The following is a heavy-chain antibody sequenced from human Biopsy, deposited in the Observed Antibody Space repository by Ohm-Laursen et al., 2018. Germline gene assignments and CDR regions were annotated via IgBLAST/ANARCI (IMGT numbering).Heavy chain of an antibody. D-gene: IGHD3-10*01. CDR1: GHTLTGHY. CDR2: MNPDSGGT. CDR3: ARDSGDGSGNYGGCFDP. Sequence: SVKVSCKTSGHTLTGHYMHWVRQAPGQGPEWMGWMNPDSGGTKYAQKFQGRVTMTRDTSISTAYMELSSLRSDDTAVYYCARDSGDGSGNYGGCFDPWGQGTLVTVSS. V-gene: IGHV1-2*02. J-gene: IGHJ5*02.